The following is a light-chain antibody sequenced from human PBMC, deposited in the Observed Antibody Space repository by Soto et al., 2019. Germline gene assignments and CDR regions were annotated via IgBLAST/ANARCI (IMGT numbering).Light chain of an antibody. Sequence: EIVLTQSPGTLSLSPGERAPLSCRASQSVSSSYLAWSQQNPGQAPRLLIYGASSRATGIPDRFSGSGSGTDFTLTISRLEPEDFAVYYCQQYGSSRTFGQGTKVDIK. V-gene: IGKV3-20*01. CDR1: QSVSSSY. CDR3: QQYGSSRT. J-gene: IGKJ1*01. CDR2: GAS.